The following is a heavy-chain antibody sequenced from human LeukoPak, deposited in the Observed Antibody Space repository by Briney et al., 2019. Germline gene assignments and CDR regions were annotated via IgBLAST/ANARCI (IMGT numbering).Heavy chain of an antibody. V-gene: IGHV3-23*01. Sequence: GGSPRLSCAASGFTFSSYAMSWVRQAPGKGLEWVSAISGSGGSTYYADSVKGRFTISRDNSKNTLYLQMNSLRAEDTAVYYCAKSPRSGAKQYYFDYWGQGTLVTVSS. CDR2: ISGSGGST. CDR1: GFTFSSYA. D-gene: IGHD3-10*01. CDR3: AKSPRSGAKQYYFDY. J-gene: IGHJ4*02.